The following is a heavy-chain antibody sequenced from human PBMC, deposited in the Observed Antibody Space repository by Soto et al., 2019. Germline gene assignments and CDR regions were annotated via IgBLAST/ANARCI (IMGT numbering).Heavy chain of an antibody. CDR3: ARFTERYDILTGYLNYFDY. CDR1: GYTFTSYG. Sequence: ASVKVSFKASGYTFTSYGISWVRQAPGQGLEWMGWISAYNGNTNYAQKLQGRVTMTTDTSTSTAYMELRSLRSDDTAVYYCARFTERYDILTGYLNYFDYWGQGTLVTVSS. D-gene: IGHD3-9*01. J-gene: IGHJ4*02. V-gene: IGHV1-18*04. CDR2: ISAYNGNT.